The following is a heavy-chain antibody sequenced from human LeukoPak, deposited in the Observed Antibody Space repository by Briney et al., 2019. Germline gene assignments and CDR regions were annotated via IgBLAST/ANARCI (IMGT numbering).Heavy chain of an antibody. CDR2: IYYSGST. CDR3: ARVYLGSSWFVDY. J-gene: IGHJ4*02. V-gene: IGHV4-59*12. Sequence: SETLSLTCTVSGGSISSYYWSWIRQPPGKGLEWIGYIYYSGSTNYNPSLKSRVTISVDTSKNQFSLKLSSVTAADTAVYYCARVYLGSSWFVDYWGQGTLVTVSS. D-gene: IGHD6-13*01. CDR1: GGSISSYY.